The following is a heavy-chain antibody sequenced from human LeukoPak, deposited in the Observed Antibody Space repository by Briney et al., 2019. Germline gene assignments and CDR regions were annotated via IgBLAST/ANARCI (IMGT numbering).Heavy chain of an antibody. CDR1: GFTFSSYA. V-gene: IGHV3-64*01. CDR2: ISSNGGST. D-gene: IGHD2-2*01. Sequence: GGSLRLSCAISGFTFSSYAMHWVRQAPGRGLEYVSTISSNGGSTYYANSVKGRFTISRDNSKNTLYLQMNSLRDEDTAVYYCAKDAVPAALGEYFFDYWGQGTRVTVSS. J-gene: IGHJ4*02. CDR3: AKDAVPAALGEYFFDY.